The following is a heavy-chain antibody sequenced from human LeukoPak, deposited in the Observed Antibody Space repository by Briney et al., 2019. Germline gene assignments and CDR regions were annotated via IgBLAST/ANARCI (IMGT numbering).Heavy chain of an antibody. CDR2: ISYDGSNK. CDR1: GFTFSSYG. V-gene: IGHV3-30*03. D-gene: IGHD5-18*01. Sequence: GGSLRLSCAASGFTFSSYGMHWVRQAPGKGLEWVAVISYDGSNKYYADSVKGRFTISRDNAKNSLYLQMNSLRAEDTAVYYCARARGYSYGSGAFDIWGQGTMVTVSS. J-gene: IGHJ3*02. CDR3: ARARGYSYGSGAFDI.